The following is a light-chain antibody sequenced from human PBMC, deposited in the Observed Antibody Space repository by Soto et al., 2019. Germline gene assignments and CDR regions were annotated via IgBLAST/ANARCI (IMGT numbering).Light chain of an antibody. CDR2: GAS. CDR3: QQYGSSPRT. V-gene: IGKV3-20*01. Sequence: EIVMTQSPATLFVSPGGRATLSRRASQSDSSSYLAWYKQIPGQAPRVXSYGASSRATGIPDRFSGSGSGTDFTLTISRLEPEDFAVYYCQQYGSSPRTFGQGTKVDIK. J-gene: IGKJ1*01. CDR1: QSDSSSY.